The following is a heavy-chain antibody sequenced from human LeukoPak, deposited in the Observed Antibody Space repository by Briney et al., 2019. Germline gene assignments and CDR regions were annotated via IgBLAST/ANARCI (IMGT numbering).Heavy chain of an antibody. D-gene: IGHD2-21*01. Sequence: PGGSLRLSCAASGFIFSSYWMTWVRQAPGKGLEWVANIKQDGGDKYYVDSVKGRFTISRDNAKNSLYLQMNSLRAEDTAVYYCARSKSILCDYWGQGTLVTVSS. CDR1: GFIFSSYW. CDR3: ARSKSILCDY. J-gene: IGHJ4*02. CDR2: IKQDGGDK. V-gene: IGHV3-7*05.